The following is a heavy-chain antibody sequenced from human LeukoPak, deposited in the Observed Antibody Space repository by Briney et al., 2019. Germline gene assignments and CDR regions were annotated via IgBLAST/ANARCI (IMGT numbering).Heavy chain of an antibody. CDR3: AKEGFWSGYYSGSSYGMDV. CDR2: ISWDGGNT. CDR1: GFTFDDYT. V-gene: IGHV3-43*01. D-gene: IGHD3-3*01. Sequence: GGSLRLSRAASGFTFDDYTMHWVRQAPGKGLEWVSLISWDGGNTYYADSVKGRFTISRDNSKNSLYLQMNSLGTEDTALYYCAKEGFWSGYYSGSSYGMDVWGQGTTVTVSS. J-gene: IGHJ6*02.